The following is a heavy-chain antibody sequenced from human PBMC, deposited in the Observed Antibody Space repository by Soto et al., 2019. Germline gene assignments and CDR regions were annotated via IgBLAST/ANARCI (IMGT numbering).Heavy chain of an antibody. CDR3: ARDVNAADSYNWFDP. CDR1: GYTFTSYY. J-gene: IGHJ5*02. D-gene: IGHD6-13*01. CDR2: INPSGGST. V-gene: IGHV1-46*01. Sequence: ASVKVSCKASGYTFTSYYMHWVRQAPGQGLEWMGIINPSGGSTSYAQKFQGRVTMTRDTSTSTVYMELSSLRSEDTAVYYCARDVNAADSYNWFDPWGQGTLVTVSS.